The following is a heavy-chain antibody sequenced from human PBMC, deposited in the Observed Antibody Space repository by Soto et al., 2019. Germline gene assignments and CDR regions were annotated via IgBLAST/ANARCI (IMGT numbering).Heavy chain of an antibody. D-gene: IGHD3-10*01. CDR2: ISGSGGST. CDR1: GFTFSSYA. J-gene: IGHJ6*02. CDR3: AKDLLWFGELSGGMDV. V-gene: IGHV3-23*01. Sequence: GGSLRLSCAASGFTFSSYAMSWVRQAPGKGLEWVSAISGSGGSTYYADSVKGRFTISRDNSKNTLYLQMNSLRAEDTAVYYCAKDLLWFGELSGGMDVWGQGTTVTVSS.